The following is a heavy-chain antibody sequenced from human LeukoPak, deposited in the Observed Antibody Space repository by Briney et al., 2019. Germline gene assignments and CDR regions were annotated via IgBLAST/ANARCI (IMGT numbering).Heavy chain of an antibody. V-gene: IGHV4-34*01. CDR3: ARGRICSGGSCYSWGGYYYYYMDV. CDR1: GGSFSGYY. J-gene: IGHJ6*03. D-gene: IGHD2-15*01. Sequence: SETLSLTCAVYGGSFSGYYWSWIRQPPGKGLEWIGEINHSGSTTYNPSLKSRVTISVDTSKNQFSLKLSSVTAADTAVYYCARGRICSGGSCYSWGGYYYYYMDVWGKGTTVTVSS. CDR2: INHSGST.